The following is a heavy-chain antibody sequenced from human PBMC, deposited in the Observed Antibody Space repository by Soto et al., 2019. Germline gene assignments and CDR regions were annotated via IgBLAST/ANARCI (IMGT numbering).Heavy chain of an antibody. CDR2: IDYSGST. CDR3: ARDYGGDIDY. J-gene: IGHJ4*02. Sequence: SETLSLTCTVSGVSVHDTRYYWTWIRQPPGKGLEWIGHIDYSGSTNYNPFLKSRVTISVDTSKNQFSLKLSSMTAADTAVYYCARDYGGDIDYWGQGTLVTVSS. V-gene: IGHV4-61*01. D-gene: IGHD2-21*02. CDR1: GVSVHDTRYY.